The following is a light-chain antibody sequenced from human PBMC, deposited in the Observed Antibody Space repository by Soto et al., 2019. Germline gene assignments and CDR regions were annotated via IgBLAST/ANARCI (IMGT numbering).Light chain of an antibody. Sequence: DIVFTQSPGTLSLSPGERATLSCSASQSVGRSYLAWYQQKPGQAPRLLISSVSKRATGIPDRFSGGGSGTDFTLTISRVEPEDFALYICQQYDGSPITFGQGTRLEIK. CDR3: QQYDGSPIT. J-gene: IGKJ5*01. V-gene: IGKV3-20*01. CDR2: SVS. CDR1: QSVGRSY.